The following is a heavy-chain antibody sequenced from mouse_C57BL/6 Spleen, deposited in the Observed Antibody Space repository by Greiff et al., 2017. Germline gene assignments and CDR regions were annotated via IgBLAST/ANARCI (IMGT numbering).Heavy chain of an antibody. CDR3: AIREGNYDWYFDV. Sequence: VKLQESGPGLVQPSQSLSITCTVSGFSLTSYGVHWVRQSPGKGLEWLGVIWSGGSTDYNAAFISRLSISKDNSKSQVFFKMNSLQADDTAIYYCAIREGNYDWYFDVWGTGTTVTVSS. CDR1: GFSLTSYG. J-gene: IGHJ1*03. V-gene: IGHV2-2*01. CDR2: IWSGGST. D-gene: IGHD2-1*01.